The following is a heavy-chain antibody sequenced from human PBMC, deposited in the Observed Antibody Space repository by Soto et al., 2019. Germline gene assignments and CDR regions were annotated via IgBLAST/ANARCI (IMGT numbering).Heavy chain of an antibody. V-gene: IGHV6-1*01. Sequence: PSQTLSLTCALSGDSVSSDSVGWNWIRQSPSRGLEWLGRTYYRSKWYFDFALSVRSRITINPDTSKNQLSLQLNSVTPDDTAMYFCARKFFGNGEKAEAFDTWGQGTMVTVSS. CDR3: ARKFFGNGEKAEAFDT. J-gene: IGHJ3*02. CDR2: TYYRSKWYF. D-gene: IGHD3-3*01. CDR1: GDSVSSDSVG.